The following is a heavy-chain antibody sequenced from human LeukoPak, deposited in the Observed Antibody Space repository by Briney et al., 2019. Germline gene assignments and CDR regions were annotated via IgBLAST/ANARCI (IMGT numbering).Heavy chain of an antibody. J-gene: IGHJ5*02. CDR2: TYHGDSDT. Sequence: GESLKISCKGSGYSFTSYWIGWVRQLPGEVLEWMALTYHGDSDTRYSPSDQVQITISADKSTATAYLPWRSLKASDTAMYSCATQWELQSLFDPWGQGTLVTVSS. D-gene: IGHD1-26*01. V-gene: IGHV5-51*01. CDR3: ATQWELQSLFDP. CDR1: GYSFTSYW.